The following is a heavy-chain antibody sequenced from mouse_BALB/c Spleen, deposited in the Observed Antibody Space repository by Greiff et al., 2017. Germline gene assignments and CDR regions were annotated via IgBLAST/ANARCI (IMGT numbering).Heavy chain of an antibody. CDR1: GYAFTNYL. D-gene: IGHD1-1*01. Sequence: VKLQESGAELVRPGTSVKVSCKASGYAFTNYLIEWVKQRPGQGLEWIGVINPGSGGTNYNEKFKGKATLTADKSSSTAYMQLSSLTSDDSAVYFCARGGYYGSREYWYFDVWGAGTTVTVSS. J-gene: IGHJ1*01. CDR2: INPGSGGT. CDR3: ARGGYYGSREYWYFDV. V-gene: IGHV1-54*01.